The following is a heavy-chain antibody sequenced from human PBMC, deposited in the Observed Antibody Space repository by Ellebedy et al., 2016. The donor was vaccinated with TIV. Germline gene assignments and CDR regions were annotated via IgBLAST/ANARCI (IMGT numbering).Heavy chain of an antibody. CDR3: ASGYDYVWGSYRYGDYYFIDV. V-gene: IGHV4-4*02. D-gene: IGHD3-16*02. CDR1: GGSININTW. Sequence: MPSETLSLTCDVSGGSININTWWSWVRQPPGKGLEWIGQISHSGSNVYSPSLRSRVIISVDKSRNQFSLTLSSVTAADTAVYYFASGYDYVWGSYRYGDYYFIDVWGKGTTVTVSS. J-gene: IGHJ6*03. CDR2: ISHSGSN.